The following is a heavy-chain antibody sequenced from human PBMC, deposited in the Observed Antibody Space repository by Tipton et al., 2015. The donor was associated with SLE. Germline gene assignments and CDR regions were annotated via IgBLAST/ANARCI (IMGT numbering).Heavy chain of an antibody. J-gene: IGHJ5*01. V-gene: IGHV4-59*12. CDR2: INYSGRA. D-gene: IGHD6-19*01. CDR3: ARDGYSAGWDGDFDS. Sequence: GLVKPSETLSLTCTVSGGSINSDFWSWIRQPPGEGLEWIGYINYSGRASYNPSLKSRVTISVDTSKNQFSLKLSSVTAADSAIYYCARDGYSAGWDGDFDSWGQGTLVTVSS. CDR1: GGSINSDF.